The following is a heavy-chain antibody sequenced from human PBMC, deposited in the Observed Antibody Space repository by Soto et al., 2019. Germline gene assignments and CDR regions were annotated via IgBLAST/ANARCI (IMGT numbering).Heavy chain of an antibody. J-gene: IGHJ5*02. V-gene: IGHV1-46*01. Sequence: QVQLVQSGAEVKKPGASVKISCKASEYTFSTYYMNWVRQAPGQGLEWMGLIKPSNDDTSYAQKFQGRVTMTRDTSTGTVYMELSTLTSEDTAVYYCAPWRNYLDPWGQGTLVTVSS. CDR3: APWRNYLDP. CDR1: EYTFSTYY. CDR2: IKPSNDDT. D-gene: IGHD1-1*01.